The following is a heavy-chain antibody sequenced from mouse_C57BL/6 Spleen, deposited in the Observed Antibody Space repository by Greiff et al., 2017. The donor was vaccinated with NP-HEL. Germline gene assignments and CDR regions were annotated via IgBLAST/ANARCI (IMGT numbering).Heavy chain of an antibody. CDR2: IRLKSDNYAT. V-gene: IGHV6-3*01. Sequence: EVQLLESGGGLVQPGGSMKLSCVASGFTFSNYWMNWVRQSPEKGLEWVAQIRLKSDNYATLYAVSVKGRFTISRDDSKSSVYLQINSLRAEDTGIYYCTGGYAYWGQGTTLTVSS. D-gene: IGHD3-1*01. J-gene: IGHJ2*01. CDR3: TGGYAY. CDR1: GFTFSNYW.